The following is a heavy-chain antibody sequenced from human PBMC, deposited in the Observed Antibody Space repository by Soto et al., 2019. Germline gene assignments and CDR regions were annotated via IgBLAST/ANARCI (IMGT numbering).Heavy chain of an antibody. D-gene: IGHD3-16*01. CDR3: ASVTFGGVVLAH. CDR2: IYFNGNT. J-gene: IGHJ4*02. V-gene: IGHV4-59*01. Sequence: PSETLSLTCTVSAAFFSKYYWSWIRQPPGKGLEWIGYIYFNGNTNYNPSLKRRVTISIDTSKKQISLNLTSVTDADTAVYYCASVTFGGVVLAHWGQGTLVTVS. CDR1: AAFFSKYY.